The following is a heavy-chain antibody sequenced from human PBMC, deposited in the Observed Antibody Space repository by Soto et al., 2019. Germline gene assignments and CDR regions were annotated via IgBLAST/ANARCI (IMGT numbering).Heavy chain of an antibody. CDR2: IYYSGST. CDR1: GGSISSSSYY. D-gene: IGHD3-22*01. CDR3: ARRDSSGYYADWYFDL. V-gene: IGHV4-39*01. Sequence: SETLSLTCTVSGGSISSSSYYWGWIRQPPGKGLEWIGSIYYSGSTYYNPSLKSRVTISVDTSKNQFSLKLSSVTAADTAVYYCARRDSSGYYADWYFDLWGRGTLVTVSS. J-gene: IGHJ2*01.